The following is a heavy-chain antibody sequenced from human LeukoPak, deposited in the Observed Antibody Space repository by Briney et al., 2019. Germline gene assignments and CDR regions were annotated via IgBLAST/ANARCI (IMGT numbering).Heavy chain of an antibody. D-gene: IGHD3-3*01. J-gene: IGHJ5*02. Sequence: PSETLSLTCAVYGGSFSGYYWSWIRQPPGKGLEWIGEINHSGSTNYNPSLKSRVTISVDTSKNQFSLKLSSVTAADTAVYYCARLVRFLEWLSPYNWFDPWGQGTLVTVSS. V-gene: IGHV4-34*01. CDR3: ARLVRFLEWLSPYNWFDP. CDR1: GGSFSGYY. CDR2: INHSGST.